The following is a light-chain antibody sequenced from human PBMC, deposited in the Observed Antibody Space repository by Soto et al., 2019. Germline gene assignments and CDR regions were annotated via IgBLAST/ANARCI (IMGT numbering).Light chain of an antibody. CDR2: WAS. J-gene: IGKJ2*01. CDR3: QQYYSTPYT. Sequence: DIVMTQSPDSLAVSLGETATINCKSSQSVFSSANSKNFLAWYQQRPGQSPNLLIYWASTRASGVPHRFSGSGSGTDFTLTISSLQAEDVAVYYCQQYYSTPYTFGQGTKLEIK. CDR1: QSVFSSANSKNF. V-gene: IGKV4-1*01.